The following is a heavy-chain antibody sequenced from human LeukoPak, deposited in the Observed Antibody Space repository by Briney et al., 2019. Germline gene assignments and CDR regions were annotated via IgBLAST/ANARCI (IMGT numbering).Heavy chain of an antibody. V-gene: IGHV4-61*09. CDR3: ARRPLRSGGYNWFDP. J-gene: IGHJ5*02. D-gene: IGHD3-10*01. Sequence: PSETLSLTCTVSGGSISSGSYCWSWIRQPAGKGLEWIGHIHISGNTNYNPSLKSRVTISVDTSKNQFSLKLNSVTAADTAVYYCARRPLRSGGYNWFDPWGQGTLVTVSS. CDR2: IHISGNT. CDR1: GGSISSGSYC.